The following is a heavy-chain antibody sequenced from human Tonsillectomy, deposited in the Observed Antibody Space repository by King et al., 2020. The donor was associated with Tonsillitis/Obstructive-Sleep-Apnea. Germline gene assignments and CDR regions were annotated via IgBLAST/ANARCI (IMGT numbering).Heavy chain of an antibody. D-gene: IGHD7-27*01. J-gene: IGHJ4*02. CDR1: GYSFTSYW. CDR3: ATFLTTGDAVDY. Sequence: QLVQSGAEVKKPGESLWISCKGSGYSFTSYWISWVRQMPGKGLEWMGRIDPSDSYTNYSPFFQGHVTISADKSISTAYLQWSSLKASDTAMYYCATFLTTGDAVDYWGQGTLVTVSS. V-gene: IGHV5-10-1*01. CDR2: IDPSDSYT.